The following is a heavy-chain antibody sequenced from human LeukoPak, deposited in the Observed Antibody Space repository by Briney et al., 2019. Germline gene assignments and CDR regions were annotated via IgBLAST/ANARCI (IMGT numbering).Heavy chain of an antibody. CDR1: GFTFDDYA. CDR3: ARDCYTTGCD. V-gene: IGHV3-9*01. D-gene: IGHD3-16*02. J-gene: IGHJ4*02. Sequence: GGSLRLSCAASGFTFDDYAMHWVRQAPGKGLEWVSGISWNSGSIGYADSVKGRFTISRDNAKNSLYLQMNSLRAEDTAVYYCARDCYTTGCDWGQGTLVTVSS. CDR2: ISWNSGSI.